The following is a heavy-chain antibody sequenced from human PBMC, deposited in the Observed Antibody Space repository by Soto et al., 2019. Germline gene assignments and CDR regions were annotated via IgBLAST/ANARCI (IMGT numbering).Heavy chain of an antibody. CDR1: GVTFSSET. CDR3: ATELGENPASPFDA. CDR2: IIPLFGTA. J-gene: IGHJ4*02. V-gene: IGHV1-69*01. Sequence: QVQLVQSGADVKKPGSSVKGSCQASGVTFSSETLGWVRQAPGQGLEWVGGIIPLFGTASYAQKFQGRVTITADDSTSTVYMELSSLRSDDTAVYFCATELGENPASPFDAWGQGTLVTVSS. D-gene: IGHD3-10*01.